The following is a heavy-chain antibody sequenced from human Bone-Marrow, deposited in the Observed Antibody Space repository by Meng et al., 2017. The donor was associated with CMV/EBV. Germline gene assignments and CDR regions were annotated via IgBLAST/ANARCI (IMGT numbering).Heavy chain of an antibody. Sequence: GESLKISCAASGFTFMNYAMAWVRQAPGEGLEWVSAISTSGSNTYYADSVRGRFTISRDNSRNTLYLQMSSLRADDTAIYYCAKILQAHIIAYYYGMDVWGQGTPVTFYS. D-gene: IGHD4-11*01. CDR2: ISTSGSNT. V-gene: IGHV3-23*01. J-gene: IGHJ6*01. CDR3: AKILQAHIIAYYYGMDV. CDR1: GFTFMNYA.